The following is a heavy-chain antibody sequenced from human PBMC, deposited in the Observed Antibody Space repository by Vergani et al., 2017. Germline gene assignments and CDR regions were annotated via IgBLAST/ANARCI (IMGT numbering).Heavy chain of an antibody. J-gene: IGHJ6*03. Sequence: EVQLVESGGGLVQPGRSLRLSCAASGFTFDDYAMHWVRQVPGKGLEWVSGISWNSGSKGYADSVKGRFTISRDNAKNSLYLQMNSLRAEDTALYYCAKGWGDWNWNYGSHYMDVWGKGTTVTVSS. CDR2: ISWNSGSK. D-gene: IGHD1-7*01. V-gene: IGHV3-9*01. CDR3: AKGWGDWNWNYGSHYMDV. CDR1: GFTFDDYA.